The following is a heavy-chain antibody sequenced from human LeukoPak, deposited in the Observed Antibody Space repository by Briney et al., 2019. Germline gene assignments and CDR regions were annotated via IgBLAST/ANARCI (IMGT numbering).Heavy chain of an antibody. V-gene: IGHV3-30*02. D-gene: IGHD6-19*01. CDR3: AKDGIHSSGWYPHPDY. CDR1: GFTFSSYG. J-gene: IGHJ4*02. CDR2: IRYDGSNK. Sequence: GGSLRLSCAASGFTFSSYGMHWVRQPPRKGLERVAFIRYDGSNKYYADSVKNRFTISRDNSKNTLYLQMNSLRAEDTAVYYCAKDGIHSSGWYPHPDYWGQGALVTVSS.